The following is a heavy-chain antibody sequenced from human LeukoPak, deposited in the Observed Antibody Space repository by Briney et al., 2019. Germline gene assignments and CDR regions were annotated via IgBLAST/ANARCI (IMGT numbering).Heavy chain of an antibody. J-gene: IGHJ3*02. CDR2: IYSGGRT. CDR3: ARDKFDAFDI. Sequence: PGGSLRLSCAASGFTVSSNYMNWVRQAPGKGLEWVSVIYSGGRTYYADSVKGRFTISRDNSKNTLYLQMSSLRAEDTAVYYCARDKFDAFDIWGHGTMVTVSS. CDR1: GFTVSSNY. V-gene: IGHV3-66*01.